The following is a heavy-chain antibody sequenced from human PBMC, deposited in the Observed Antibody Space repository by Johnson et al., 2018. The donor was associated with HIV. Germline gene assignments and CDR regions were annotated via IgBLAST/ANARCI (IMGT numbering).Heavy chain of an antibody. V-gene: IGHV3-48*04. CDR3: ARDYSSSGAFDI. CDR2: ISSSANTL. CDR1: GFTFSSYA. D-gene: IGHD6-6*01. J-gene: IGHJ3*02. Sequence: EVQLVESGGGVVQPGRSLRLSCAASGFTFSSYAMHWVRQAPGKGLEWVSYISSSANTLYYADSVKGRFTISRDNAKNSLYLQMDSLGVEDTAVYYCARDYSSSGAFDIWGQGTMVTVSS.